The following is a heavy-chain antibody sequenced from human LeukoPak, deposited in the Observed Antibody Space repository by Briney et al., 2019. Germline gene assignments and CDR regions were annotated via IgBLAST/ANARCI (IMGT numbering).Heavy chain of an antibody. D-gene: IGHD2-2*02. CDR1: GGTFSSYA. CDR2: IIPIFGTA. Sequence: SVKVSCKASGGTFSSYAISWVRQAPGQGLEWIGGIIPIFGTANYAQKFQGRVTITTDESTSTAYMELSSLRSEDTAVYYCARVLCSSTSRYTNAFDIWGQGTMVTVSS. J-gene: IGHJ3*02. CDR3: ARVLCSSTSRYTNAFDI. V-gene: IGHV1-69*05.